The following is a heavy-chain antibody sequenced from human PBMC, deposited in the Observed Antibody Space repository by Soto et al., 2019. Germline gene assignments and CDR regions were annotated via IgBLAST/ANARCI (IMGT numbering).Heavy chain of an antibody. Sequence: GGSLSHPYAASGFTVSSNYISWIRQAPGKGLEWVSVIYSGGNTYYADSVKGRFTISRDNSKNTVYLQLDSLRAEDTAVYYCALLLYCSAANCPFGYWGQGTLVTVSS. D-gene: IGHD2-15*01. CDR1: GFTVSSNY. J-gene: IGHJ4*02. CDR2: IYSGGNT. V-gene: IGHV3-66*01. CDR3: ALLLYCSAANCPFGY.